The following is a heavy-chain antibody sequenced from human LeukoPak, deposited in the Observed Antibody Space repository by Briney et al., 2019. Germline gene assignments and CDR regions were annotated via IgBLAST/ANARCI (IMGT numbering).Heavy chain of an antibody. J-gene: IGHJ4*02. Sequence: PGGSLRLSCAASGFTVSSNYMSWVRQAPGKGLEWVSVIYSGGSTYYADSVKGRFTISRDNSKNTLYLQMNSLRAEDTAVYYCARDRAKENYFDYWGQGTLVTVSS. CDR3: ARDRAKENYFDY. CDR2: IYSGGST. V-gene: IGHV3-53*01. CDR1: GFTVSSNY.